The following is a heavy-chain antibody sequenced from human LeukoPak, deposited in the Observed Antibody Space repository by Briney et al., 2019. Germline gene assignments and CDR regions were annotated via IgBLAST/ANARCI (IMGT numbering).Heavy chain of an antibody. Sequence: SETLSLTRTVSGGSVSSGSYYWSWIRQPPGKRLERIGYIYYSGITNYNPSLKRRVTMSVDTSKNQFSLKLSSVTAADTAVYYCARDQDGATFLDYWGQGALVTVSS. CDR3: ARDQDGATFLDY. V-gene: IGHV4-61*01. CDR1: GGSVSSGSYY. J-gene: IGHJ4*02. D-gene: IGHD1-26*01. CDR2: IYYSGIT.